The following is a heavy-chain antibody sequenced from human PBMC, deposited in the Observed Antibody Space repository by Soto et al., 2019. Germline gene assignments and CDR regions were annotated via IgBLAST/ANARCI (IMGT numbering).Heavy chain of an antibody. CDR2: ISSNGGST. CDR1: GFTFSSYA. Sequence: GGSLRLSCSASGFTFSSYAMHWVRQAPGKGLEYVSAISSNGGSTYYADSVKGRFTISRDNSKNTLYLQMSSLRAEDTAVYYCVKEDPDSSGWYYFDYWGQGTLVTVSS. V-gene: IGHV3-64D*08. D-gene: IGHD6-19*01. CDR3: VKEDPDSSGWYYFDY. J-gene: IGHJ4*02.